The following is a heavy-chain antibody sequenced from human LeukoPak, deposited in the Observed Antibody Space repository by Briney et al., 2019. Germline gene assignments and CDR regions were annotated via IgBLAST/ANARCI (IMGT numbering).Heavy chain of an antibody. CDR2: INGGNGNT. Sequence: ASVKVSCKASGYTFTSYGMHWVRQAPGQSLEWMGWINGGNGNTKYSERFQGRVTIIRDTSASTAYMELSSLRSEDTAVYYCARVPLHDDSGHYYPHWGQGTLVTVSS. J-gene: IGHJ1*01. CDR1: GYTFTSYG. CDR3: ARVPLHDDSGHYYPH. D-gene: IGHD3-22*01. V-gene: IGHV1-3*01.